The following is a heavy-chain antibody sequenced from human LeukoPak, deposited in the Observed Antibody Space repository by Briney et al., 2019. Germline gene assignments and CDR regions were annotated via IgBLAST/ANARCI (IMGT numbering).Heavy chain of an antibody. Sequence: SETLSLTCTVSGGSISSSSYYWGWIRQPPGKGLEWIGSIYYSGSTYYNPSLKSRVTISVDTSKNPFSLKLSSVTAADTAVYYCARVAPQGELWDEWGQGTLVTVSS. J-gene: IGHJ4*02. V-gene: IGHV4-39*07. CDR2: IYYSGST. D-gene: IGHD3-16*01. CDR1: GGSISSSSYY. CDR3: ARVAPQGELWDE.